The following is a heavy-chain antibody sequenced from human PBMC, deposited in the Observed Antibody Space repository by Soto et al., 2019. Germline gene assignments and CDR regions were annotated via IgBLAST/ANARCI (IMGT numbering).Heavy chain of an antibody. D-gene: IGHD3-16*01. CDR3: AGGPDAGGDN. V-gene: IGHV3-21*01. Sequence: EVQLVESGGGLVKPGGSLRLSCAASGFSLSDYSMNWIRQAPGKGLEWVASISSSSSFIHYAESMKGRFTISRDNAKNSLYLQMNSLPAEDPPLYYGAGGPDAGGDNGGQGTLVTVSS. CDR2: ISSSSSFI. J-gene: IGHJ4*02. CDR1: GFSLSDYS.